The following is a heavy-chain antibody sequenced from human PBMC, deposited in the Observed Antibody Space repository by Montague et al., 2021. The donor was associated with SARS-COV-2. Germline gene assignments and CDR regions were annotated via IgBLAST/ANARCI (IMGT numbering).Heavy chain of an antibody. V-gene: IGHV4-59*01. CDR1: GGSISRYS. J-gene: IGHJ3*02. Sequence: SETLSLTCTVSGGSISRYSWTWIRQPPGKGLEWIGYIYNSGSTNYNPSLTSGVTISVDTSKNRFSLKLSSVAAADTAVYYCARVGRGSSWYEVAFDIWGQGTMVTVSS. CDR2: IYNSGST. D-gene: IGHD6-13*01. CDR3: ARVGRGSSWYEVAFDI.